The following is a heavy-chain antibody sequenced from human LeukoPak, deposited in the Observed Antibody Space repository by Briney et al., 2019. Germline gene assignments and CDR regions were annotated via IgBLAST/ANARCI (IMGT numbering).Heavy chain of an antibody. CDR2: IKQDESEK. V-gene: IGHV3-7*01. D-gene: IGHD3-16*02. Sequence: GGSLRLSCAASGFTFSSCWMTWVRQAPGKGLEWVASIKQDESEKHYVDSVKGRFTISRDNAKNSLYLQMNTLRAEDTAVYYCARDTTNDYVWGSYRWIDFWGQGTLVTVSS. CDR1: GFTFSSCW. CDR3: ARDTTNDYVWGSYRWIDF. J-gene: IGHJ4*02.